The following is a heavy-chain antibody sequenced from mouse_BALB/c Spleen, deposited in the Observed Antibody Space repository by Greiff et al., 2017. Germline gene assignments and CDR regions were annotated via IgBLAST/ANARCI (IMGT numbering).Heavy chain of an antibody. CDR2: IDPSNSET. V-gene: IGHV1S127*01. Sequence: VQGVESGPELVRPGASVKMSCKASGYTFTSYWMHWVKQRPGQGLEWIGMIDPSNSETRLNQKFKDKATLNVDKSSNTAYMQLSSLTSEDSAVYYCASEDYYGSSYGYFDVWGAGTTVTVSS. D-gene: IGHD1-1*01. J-gene: IGHJ1*01. CDR1: GYTFTSYW. CDR3: ASEDYYGSSYGYFDV.